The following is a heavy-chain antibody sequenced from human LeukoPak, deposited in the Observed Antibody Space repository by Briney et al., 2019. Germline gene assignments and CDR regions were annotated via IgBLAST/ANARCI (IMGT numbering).Heavy chain of an antibody. J-gene: IGHJ4*02. CDR2: IKQDGSEK. V-gene: IGHV3-7*01. D-gene: IGHD6-19*01. Sequence: GGSLRLSCAASGFTFSSYWMSWVRQAPGKGLEWVANIKQDGSEKYYVDSVKGRFTITRDNANNSLYLQMSSLRAEDTAVYYCARALYNVGWYPDYFDYWGQGTLVTVSS. CDR3: ARALYNVGWYPDYFDY. CDR1: GFTFSSYW.